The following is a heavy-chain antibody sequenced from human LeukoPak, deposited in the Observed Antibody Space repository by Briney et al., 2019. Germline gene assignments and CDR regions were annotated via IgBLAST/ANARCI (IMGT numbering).Heavy chain of an antibody. J-gene: IGHJ4*02. CDR1: GFTISSYA. D-gene: IGHD6-6*01. CDR3: APLAQADY. CDR2: ISYDGINK. V-gene: IGHV3-30-3*01. Sequence: GRSLRLSCAASGFTISSYAMHWVRQAPGKGLEWVAVISYDGINKYYADSAKGRFTISRDNSKNTLYLQMNSLRAEDTAVYYCAPLAQADYWGQGTLVTVSS.